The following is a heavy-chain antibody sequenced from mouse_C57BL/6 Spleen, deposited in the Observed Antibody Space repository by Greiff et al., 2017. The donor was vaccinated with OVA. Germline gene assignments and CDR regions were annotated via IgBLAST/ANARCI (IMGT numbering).Heavy chain of an antibody. CDR3: ARRAQATFYFDY. J-gene: IGHJ2*01. CDR1: GYTFTDYN. V-gene: IGHV1-18*01. D-gene: IGHD3-2*02. Sequence: EVKLLESGPELVKPGASVKIPCKASGYTFTDYNMDWVKQSHGKSLEWIGDINPNNGGTIYNQKFKGKATLTVDKSSSTAYMELRSLASEDTAVYYCARRAQATFYFDYWGQGTTLTVSS. CDR2: INPNNGGT.